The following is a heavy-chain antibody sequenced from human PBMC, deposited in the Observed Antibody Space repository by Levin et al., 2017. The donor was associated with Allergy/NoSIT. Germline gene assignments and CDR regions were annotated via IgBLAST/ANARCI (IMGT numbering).Heavy chain of an antibody. D-gene: IGHD5-24*01. CDR2: IYNDGTT. J-gene: IGHJ2*01. CDR3: ARPRRDGYNLNWYFDL. V-gene: IGHV3-53*01. Sequence: GGSLRLSCAASGFTVSSNSMSWVRQAAGKGLECVSVIYNDGTTYYADSVKGRFAISRDNSENTLSLEMTSLRAEDTAIYYCARPRRDGYNLNWYFDLWGRGTLVTVSS. CDR1: GFTVSSNS.